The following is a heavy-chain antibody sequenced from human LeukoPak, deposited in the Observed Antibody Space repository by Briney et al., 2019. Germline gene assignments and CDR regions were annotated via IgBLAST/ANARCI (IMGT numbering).Heavy chain of an antibody. CDR2: INQGGRVK. V-gene: IGHV3-7*01. CDR1: GFSFRDFW. J-gene: IGHJ4*02. Sequence: GGSLRLSCAASGFSFRDFWMTWARQAPGKGLEWVANINQGGRVKYYVDSVKGRFTISRDDAKSSLHVQMNSLRDEDTAVYYCARFGYSGWNLEYWGQGTLVTVSS. D-gene: IGHD5-12*01. CDR3: ARFGYSGWNLEY.